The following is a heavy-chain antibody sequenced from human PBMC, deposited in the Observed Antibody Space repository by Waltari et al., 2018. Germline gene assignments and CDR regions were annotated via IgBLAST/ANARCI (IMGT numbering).Heavy chain of an antibody. J-gene: IGHJ3*02. D-gene: IGHD3-3*01. CDR3: AHRPVTIPTDAFDI. Sequence: QITLKESGPTLVKPTQTLTLTCTFSGFSLSTSGVGVGWIRQPPGKALEWLALIYWNDDKRYSPSLKSRLTITKDTSKNQVVLTMTNMDPVDTATYYCAHRPVTIPTDAFDIWGQGTMVTVSS. V-gene: IGHV2-5*01. CDR2: IYWNDDK. CDR1: GFSLSTSGVG.